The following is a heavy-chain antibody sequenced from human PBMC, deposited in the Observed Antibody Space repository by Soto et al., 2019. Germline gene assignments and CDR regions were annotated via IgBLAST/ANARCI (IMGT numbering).Heavy chain of an antibody. CDR1: GASISGTYYY. D-gene: IGHD1-20*01. Sequence: SETLSLTCAVSGASISGTYYYWAWLRQSPGKGGDLIGSVFYTGSTSDTPALDSRVSVSVDTSKSQFSLKLSAVTAADTAVYYCATSQKGYNWNYFDHWGQGALVTVSS. CDR3: ATSQKGYNWNYFDH. CDR2: VFYTGST. V-gene: IGHV4-39*01. J-gene: IGHJ4*02.